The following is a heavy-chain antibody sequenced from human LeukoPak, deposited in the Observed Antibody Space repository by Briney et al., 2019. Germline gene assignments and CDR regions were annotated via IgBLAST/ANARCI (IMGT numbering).Heavy chain of an antibody. CDR3: ARDMRYCSGGSCHDFDY. Sequence: SQTLSLTCTVSGGSISSGDYYWSWIRQPPGKGLEWIGYIYYSGSTYCNPSLKSRVTISVDTSKNQFSLKLSSVTAADTAVYYCARDMRYCSGGSCHDFDYWGQGTLVTVSS. CDR2: IYYSGST. J-gene: IGHJ4*02. CDR1: GGSISSGDYY. D-gene: IGHD2-15*01. V-gene: IGHV4-30-4*01.